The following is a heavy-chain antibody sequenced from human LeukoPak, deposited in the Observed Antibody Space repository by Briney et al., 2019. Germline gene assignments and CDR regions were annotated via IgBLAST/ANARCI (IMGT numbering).Heavy chain of an antibody. CDR1: GGSISSYY. Sequence: PSETLSLTCTVSGGSISSYYWSWIRQPPGKGLEWIGYIYYSGSTNYNPSLKSRVTISVDPSKNQFSLKLSSVTAADTAVYYCARGAGTTGAFDIWGQGTMVTVSS. J-gene: IGHJ3*02. CDR2: IYYSGST. D-gene: IGHD1-1*01. CDR3: ARGAGTTGAFDI. V-gene: IGHV4-59*01.